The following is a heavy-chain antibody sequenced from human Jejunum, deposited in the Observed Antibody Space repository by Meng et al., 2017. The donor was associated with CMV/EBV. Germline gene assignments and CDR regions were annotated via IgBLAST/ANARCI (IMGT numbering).Heavy chain of an antibody. D-gene: IGHD3-10*01. CDR1: YY. CDR3: VRTLGETTDYGSGTYLPMYWFDP. CDR2: IYYSGRT. J-gene: IGHJ5*02. Sequence: YYWSWIRPYPGKGLEWIGHIYYSGRTDYTPSLKSRITVSVDTSKNQFSLKLSSVTAADTAVYYCVRTLGETTDYGSGTYLPMYWFDPWGRGTLVTVSS. V-gene: IGHV4-31*02.